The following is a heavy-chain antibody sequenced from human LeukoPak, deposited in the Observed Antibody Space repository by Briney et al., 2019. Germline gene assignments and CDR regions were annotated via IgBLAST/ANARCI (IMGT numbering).Heavy chain of an antibody. CDR2: ISGSGGST. CDR3: AKDPGDSSGYYYFDY. J-gene: IGHJ4*02. CDR1: GFTFSSYG. V-gene: IGHV3-23*01. D-gene: IGHD3-22*01. Sequence: GGSLRLSCAASGFTFSSYGMSWVRQAPGKGLEWVSAISGSGGSTYYADSVKGRFTISRDNSKNTLYLQMNSLRAEDTAVYYCAKDPGDSSGYYYFDYWGQGTLVTVSS.